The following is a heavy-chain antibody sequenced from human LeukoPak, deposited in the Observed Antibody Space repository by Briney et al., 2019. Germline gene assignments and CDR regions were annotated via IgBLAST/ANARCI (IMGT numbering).Heavy chain of an antibody. Sequence: GGSQRLSCAASRFPLRSYSTNWARQAPGKGLEWVSSISSSSSYIYYADSVKSRFTISRDNAKNSLYLQMNSLRAEDTAVYYCARLGHSSGWYWALDYWGQGTLVTVSS. CDR2: ISSSSSYI. D-gene: IGHD6-19*01. CDR1: RFPLRSYS. V-gene: IGHV3-21*01. J-gene: IGHJ4*02. CDR3: ARLGHSSGWYWALDY.